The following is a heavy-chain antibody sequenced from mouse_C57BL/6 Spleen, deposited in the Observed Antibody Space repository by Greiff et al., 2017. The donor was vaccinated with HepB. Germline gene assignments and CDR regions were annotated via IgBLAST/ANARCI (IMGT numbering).Heavy chain of an antibody. CDR3: TRDRHYGSSYYFDY. V-gene: IGHV5-9-1*02. CDR2: ISSGGDYI. Sequence: EVQLVESGEGLVKPGGSLKLSCAASGFTFSSYAMSWVRQTPEKRLEWVAYISSGGDYIYYADTVKGRFTISRDNARNTLYLQMSSLKSEDTAMYYCTRDRHYGSSYYFDYWGQGTTLTVSS. D-gene: IGHD1-1*01. CDR1: GFTFSSYA. J-gene: IGHJ2*01.